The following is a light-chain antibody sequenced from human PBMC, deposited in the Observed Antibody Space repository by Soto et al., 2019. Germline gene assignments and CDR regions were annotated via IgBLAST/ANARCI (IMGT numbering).Light chain of an antibody. Sequence: DIQMTQSPSTLSASVGDRVTITCRASQSISSWLAWYQQKPGKAPKLLIYKASSLESGVPSRFSGSGSGTEFTLAISSLQADDFATYYCQQYKSYYLTFGGGTKVDIK. J-gene: IGKJ4*01. V-gene: IGKV1-5*03. CDR1: QSISSW. CDR2: KAS. CDR3: QQYKSYYLT.